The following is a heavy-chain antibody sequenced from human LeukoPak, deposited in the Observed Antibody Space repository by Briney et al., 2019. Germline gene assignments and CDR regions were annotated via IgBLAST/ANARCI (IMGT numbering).Heavy chain of an antibody. CDR3: ARLRDDSSGYYPHYFDY. CDR1: GFTFSHYY. Sequence: GGSLRLSCAASGFTFSHYYMSWIRQAPGKGLEWVSYISSSGSTIYYADSVKGRFTISRDNAKNSLYLQMNSLRAEDTAVYYCARLRDDSSGYYPHYFDYWGQGTLVTVSS. D-gene: IGHD3-22*01. J-gene: IGHJ4*02. CDR2: ISSSGSTI. V-gene: IGHV3-11*04.